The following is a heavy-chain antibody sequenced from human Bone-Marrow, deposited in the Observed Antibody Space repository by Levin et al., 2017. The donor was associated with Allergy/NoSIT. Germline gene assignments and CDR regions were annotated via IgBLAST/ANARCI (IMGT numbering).Heavy chain of an antibody. D-gene: IGHD6-6*01. CDR3: AASILRAST. J-gene: IGHJ4*02. CDR1: GLTFSSQW. V-gene: IGHV3-7*01. CDR2: IRQDGSEI. Sequence: GGSLRLSCVGSGLTFSSQWMTWVRQAPGKGLEWVANIRQDGSEIYYVDSVKGRFTVSRDNAKNSVFLQMNSLRVGDMAVYYCAASILRASTWGQGTLVTVSS.